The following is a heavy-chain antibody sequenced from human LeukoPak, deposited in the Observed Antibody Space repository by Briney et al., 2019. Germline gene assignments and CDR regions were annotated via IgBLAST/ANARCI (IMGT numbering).Heavy chain of an antibody. Sequence: SETLSLTCTVSGYTIRGYYWSWIRQPPGKGLEWIGYTYYSGSTKYNPSLKSRVTISVDTSKNQFSLKLSSVTAADTAVYYCARDSPCIMIFGVVTPNGGQGTLVTVSS. V-gene: IGHV4-59*01. CDR1: GYTIRGYY. CDR3: ARDSPCIMIFGVVTPN. J-gene: IGHJ4*02. D-gene: IGHD3-3*01. CDR2: TYYSGST.